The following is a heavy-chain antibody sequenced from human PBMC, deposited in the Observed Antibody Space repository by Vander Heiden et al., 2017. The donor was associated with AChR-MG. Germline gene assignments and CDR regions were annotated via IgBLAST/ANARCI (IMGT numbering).Heavy chain of an antibody. CDR3: TRGDTVVGANYYFDY. CDR1: GFTIGDYA. J-gene: IGHJ4*02. Sequence: EVQLVESGGDLVQPGGSLRLSCAASGFTIGDYAMTWVRPGQGKGLEWVGIGEGGATEYAESVKGRFTISRDNSKNVVYLQLNSLTAEDTAVYYCTRGDTVVGANYYFDYWGQGTLVTVSS. D-gene: IGHD5-18*01. V-gene: IGHV3-49*04. CDR2: GEGGAT.